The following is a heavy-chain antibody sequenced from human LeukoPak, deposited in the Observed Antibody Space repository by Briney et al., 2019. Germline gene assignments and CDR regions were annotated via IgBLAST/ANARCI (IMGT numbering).Heavy chain of an antibody. V-gene: IGHV4-59*01. D-gene: IGHD7-27*01. CDR2: VDSRGRS. Sequence: SETLPLTCTVSGGFISDYSWTWIRQPPGKGLESIAYVDSRGRSNYNPSLKSRVTISVDTSKDQFSLNLNSVTAADTAVYYCARASLPLGYFDYWGQGILVTISS. J-gene: IGHJ4*02. CDR1: GGFISDYS. CDR3: ARASLPLGYFDY.